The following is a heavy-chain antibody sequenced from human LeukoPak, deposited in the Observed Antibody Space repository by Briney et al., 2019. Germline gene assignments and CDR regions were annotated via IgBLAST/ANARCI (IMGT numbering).Heavy chain of an antibody. CDR1: GYTFSSYA. CDR2: ISGSGGST. CDR3: AKRAVGATTFVEYFQH. Sequence: GGSLRLSCAASGYTFSSYAMSWVRQAPGKGLEWVSAISGSGGSTYYADSVKGRFTISRDNSKNTLYLQMNSLRAEDTAVYYCAKRAVGATTFVEYFQHWGQGTLVTVSS. J-gene: IGHJ1*01. V-gene: IGHV3-23*01. D-gene: IGHD1-26*01.